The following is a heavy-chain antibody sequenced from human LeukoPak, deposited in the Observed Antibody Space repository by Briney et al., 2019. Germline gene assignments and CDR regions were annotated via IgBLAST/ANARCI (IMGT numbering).Heavy chain of an antibody. CDR1: GGSISSYY. D-gene: IGHD6-19*01. Sequence: PSETLSLTCTVSGGSISSYYWSWIRQSPGKGLEWIGYIYYSGSTNYNPSLKSRVTISVDMSKNQFSLKLSSVTAADTAVYYCARTGYSSGWYFDYWGQGTLVTVSS. J-gene: IGHJ4*02. CDR2: IYYSGST. CDR3: ARTGYSSGWYFDY. V-gene: IGHV4-59*01.